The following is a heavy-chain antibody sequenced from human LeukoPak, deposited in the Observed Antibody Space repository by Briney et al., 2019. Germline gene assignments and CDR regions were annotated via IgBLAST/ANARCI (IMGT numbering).Heavy chain of an antibody. CDR3: AKADTSGWPTGFDY. Sequence: GGSLRVSCADSGFSFSSYAMSWVRQAPGKGLEWVSGICGSGGSTYYGDSVKGRVTISRENSKNTLYLQMDTLIAEDTAVYYCAKADTSGWPTGFDYWGQGTLVTVSS. V-gene: IGHV3-23*01. D-gene: IGHD6-19*01. J-gene: IGHJ4*02. CDR2: ICGSGGST. CDR1: GFSFSSYA.